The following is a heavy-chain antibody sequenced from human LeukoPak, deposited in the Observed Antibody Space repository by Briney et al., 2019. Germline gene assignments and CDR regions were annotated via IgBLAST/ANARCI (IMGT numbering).Heavy chain of an antibody. CDR2: IFYSGST. J-gene: IGHJ4*02. D-gene: IGHD3/OR15-3a*01. Sequence: SETLSLTCAVYGGSFSGYYWGWIRQPPGKGLEWIGNIFYSGSTYYSPSLKSRVTISLDTSRNQFSLRLTSVTAADTAVYYCARQTGSGLFILPGGQGTLVTVSS. CDR3: ARQTGSGLFILP. V-gene: IGHV4-34*12. CDR1: GGSFSGYY.